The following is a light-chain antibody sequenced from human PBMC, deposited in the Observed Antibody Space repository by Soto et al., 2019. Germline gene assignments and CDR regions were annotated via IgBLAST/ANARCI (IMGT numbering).Light chain of an antibody. J-gene: IGKJ4*01. CDR3: QQRSNWPST. V-gene: IGKV3-11*01. CDR2: DAS. Sequence: EIVLTQSTATLSLSPGNRATRSCRASESVSRYLAWYQQKPGQAPRLLIYDASNRATGIPARFSGSGSGTDFTLTITSLEPEDFAVYYCQQRSNWPSTFGGGTKVEIK. CDR1: ESVSRY.